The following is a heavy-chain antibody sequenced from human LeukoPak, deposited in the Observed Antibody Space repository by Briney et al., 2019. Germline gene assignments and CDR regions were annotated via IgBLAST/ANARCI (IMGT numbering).Heavy chain of an antibody. CDR1: GGSVSDYY. CDR2: IYTSGST. D-gene: IGHD3-22*01. V-gene: IGHV4-4*07. CDR3: ARDRRYYDSSGYFPGAYFDY. Sequence: SSETLSLTCTISGGSVSDYYWSWIRQPAGKGLEWIGRIYTSGSTNYNPSLKSRVTMSVDTSKNQFSLKLNSVTAADTAVYYCARDRRYYDSSGYFPGAYFDYWGQGTLVTVS. J-gene: IGHJ4*02.